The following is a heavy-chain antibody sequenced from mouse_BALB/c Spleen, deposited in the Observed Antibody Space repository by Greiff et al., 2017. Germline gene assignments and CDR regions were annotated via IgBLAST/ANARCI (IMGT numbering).Heavy chain of an antibody. Sequence: EVLLVESGGGLVKPGGSLTLSCAASGFTFSSYAMSWVRQTPEKRLEWVASISSGGSTYYPDSVKGRFTISRDNARNILYLQMSSLRSEDTAMYYCARQGNYGNYVDYWGQGTTLTVSS. CDR3: ARQGNYGNYVDY. D-gene: IGHD2-1*01. J-gene: IGHJ2*01. CDR1: GFTFSSYA. V-gene: IGHV5-6-5*01. CDR2: ISSGGST.